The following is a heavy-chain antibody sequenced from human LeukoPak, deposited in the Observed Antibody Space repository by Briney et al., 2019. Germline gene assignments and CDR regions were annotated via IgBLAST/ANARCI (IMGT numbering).Heavy chain of an antibody. CDR1: GFTVSSNY. CDR3: ARAPIAARLPLFDY. V-gene: IGHV3-53*01. Sequence: GGSLRLSCVASGFTVSSNYMSWVRQAPGKGLEWVSVIYSGGSTYYADSVKGRFTISRDNSKNTLYIQMNSLRAEDTAVYFCARAPIAARLPLFDYWGQGTLVTVSS. CDR2: IYSGGST. J-gene: IGHJ4*02. D-gene: IGHD6-6*01.